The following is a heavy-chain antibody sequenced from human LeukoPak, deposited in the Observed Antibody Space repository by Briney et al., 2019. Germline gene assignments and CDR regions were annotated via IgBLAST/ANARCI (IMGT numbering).Heavy chain of an antibody. CDR2: IRSKADGGTI. V-gene: IGHV3-49*04. CDR3: TRSSGYWFNP. Sequence: GRSLRLSCTASGFNFGDYALSWVRQAPGKGLEWVCFIRSKADGGTIEYAASVKGRFTISRDDSKSIAYLQMNSLKTEDTAVYYCTRSSGYWFNPWGQGTLVTVSS. D-gene: IGHD3-22*01. CDR1: GFNFGDYA. J-gene: IGHJ5*02.